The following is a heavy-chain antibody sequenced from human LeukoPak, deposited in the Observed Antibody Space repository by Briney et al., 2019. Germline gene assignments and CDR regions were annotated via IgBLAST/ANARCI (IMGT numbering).Heavy chain of an antibody. J-gene: IGHJ4*02. V-gene: IGHV3-21*01. CDR2: ISSSSSYI. D-gene: IGHD6-13*01. Sequence: GGSLRLSCAASGFTFSTYSMNWVRQAPGKGLEWVSSISSSSSYIYYADSVKGRFTISRDNAKNSLYLQMNSLRAEDTAVYYCARAYSSTSSLGYWGQGTLVTVSS. CDR3: ARAYSSTSSLGY. CDR1: GFTFSTYS.